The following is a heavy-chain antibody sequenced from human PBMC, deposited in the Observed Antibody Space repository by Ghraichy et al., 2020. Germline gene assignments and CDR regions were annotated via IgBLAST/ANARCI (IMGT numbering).Heavy chain of an antibody. CDR1: GFTFSSHG. V-gene: IGHV3-30*02. J-gene: IGHJ3*02. CDR3: ARDPSITIFEAFDI. CDR2: IRYDGSNT. D-gene: IGHD3-3*01. Sequence: GGSLRLSCAASGFTFSSHGIHWVRQAPGKGLEWVAFIRYDGSNTYYADSVKGRFTISRDNSKNTLYLQMNSLRAEDTAVYYCARDPSITIFEAFDIWGQGTMVTVSS.